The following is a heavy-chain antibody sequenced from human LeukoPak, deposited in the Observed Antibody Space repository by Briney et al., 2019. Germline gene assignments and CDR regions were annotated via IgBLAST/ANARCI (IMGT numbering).Heavy chain of an antibody. CDR3: ARVDSSSL. D-gene: IGHD6-13*01. V-gene: IGHV3-30*04. CDR1: GFTFSSYA. J-gene: IGHJ3*01. CDR2: ISYDGSNK. Sequence: GGSLRLSCAASGFTFSSYAMHWVRQAPGKGLEWVAVISYDGSNKYYADSVKGRFTISRDNSKNTLYLQMNSQRAEDTAVCYCARVDSSSLWGQGTMVTVSS.